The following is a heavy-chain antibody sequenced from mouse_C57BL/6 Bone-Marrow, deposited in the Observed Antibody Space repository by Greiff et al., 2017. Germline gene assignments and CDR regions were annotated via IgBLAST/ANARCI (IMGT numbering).Heavy chain of an antibody. CDR1: GFTFSDFY. J-gene: IGHJ4*01. Sequence: EVMLVESGGGLVQSGRSLRLSCATSGFTFSDFYMEWVRQAPGKGLEWIAASRNKANDYTTEYSASVKGRFIVSRDTSQSILYLQMNALRAEDTAIYYCARDAPGSSPSYAMDYWGQGTSVTVSS. CDR3: ARDAPGSSPSYAMDY. V-gene: IGHV7-1*01. CDR2: SRNKANDYTT. D-gene: IGHD1-1*01.